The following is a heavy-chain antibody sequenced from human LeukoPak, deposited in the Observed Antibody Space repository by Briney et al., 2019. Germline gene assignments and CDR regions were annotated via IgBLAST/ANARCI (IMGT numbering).Heavy chain of an antibody. J-gene: IGHJ3*02. Sequence: PSETLSLTCAASGDSISSYYWSWIRQAPGKGLEWVGYIHYSGGTNYNAALRSRVTMSVDTSKKQFSQQLSSVTAADAAVYYCARHEPKGDHQNAFDMWGQGTNVTVSS. V-gene: IGHV4-59*08. D-gene: IGHD2-21*02. CDR3: ARHEPKGDHQNAFDM. CDR1: GDSISSYY. CDR2: IHYSGGT.